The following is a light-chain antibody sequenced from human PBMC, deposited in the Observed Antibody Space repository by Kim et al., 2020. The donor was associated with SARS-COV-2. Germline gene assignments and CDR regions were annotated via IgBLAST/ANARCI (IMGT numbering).Light chain of an antibody. V-gene: IGKV3-15*01. CDR1: QNINNN. Sequence: SVSPGERATLSCRASQNINNNVAWYQQKPGQAPRLLIFVASSRATGVPARFSGSGSGTEFTLTISSLQPEDFVVYFCQQYNEWPLTFGGGTKLEI. CDR3: QQYNEWPLT. CDR2: VAS. J-gene: IGKJ4*01.